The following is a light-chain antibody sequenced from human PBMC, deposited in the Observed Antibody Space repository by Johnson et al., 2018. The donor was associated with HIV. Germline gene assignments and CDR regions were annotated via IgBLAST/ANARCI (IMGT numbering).Light chain of an antibody. CDR3: GTWDDSLSTGGV. V-gene: IGLV1-51*01. CDR2: DNN. J-gene: IGLJ1*01. Sequence: QSVLTQPPSVSAAPGQKVTISCSGSSSNIGRNYVSWYQQLPGTAPKLLIFDNNKRPSGIPDRFSGSKSGTSATLGITGLQTGDEADYYCGTWDDSLSTGGVFGAGTKVTVL. CDR1: SSNIGRNY.